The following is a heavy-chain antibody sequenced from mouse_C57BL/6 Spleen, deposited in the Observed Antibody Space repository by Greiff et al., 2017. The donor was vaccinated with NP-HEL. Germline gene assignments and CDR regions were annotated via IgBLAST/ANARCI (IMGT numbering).Heavy chain of an antibody. Sequence: QVQLQQPGTELVKPGASVKLSCKASGYTFTSYWMHWVKQRPGQGLEWIGNINPSNGGTNYNEKFNSKATLTVDKSSSTAYMQLSSLTSEDSAVYYCARSEGYYGGYFDVWGTGTTVTVSS. J-gene: IGHJ1*03. CDR1: GYTFTSYW. D-gene: IGHD1-2*01. V-gene: IGHV1-53*01. CDR2: INPSNGGT. CDR3: ARSEGYYGGYFDV.